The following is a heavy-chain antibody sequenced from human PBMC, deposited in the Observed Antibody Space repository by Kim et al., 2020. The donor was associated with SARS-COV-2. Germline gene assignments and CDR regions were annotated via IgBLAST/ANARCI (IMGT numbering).Heavy chain of an antibody. CDR1: GGTFSSYA. Sequence: SVKVSCKASGGTFSSYAISWVRQAPGQGLEWMGGIIPIFGTANYAHKFQGRVTITADKSTSTAYMELSSLRSEDTAVYYCARGNGGYTREYYFDYWGQGTLVTVSS. J-gene: IGHJ4*02. V-gene: IGHV1-69*06. CDR3: ARGNGGYTREYYFDY. CDR2: IIPIFGTA. D-gene: IGHD3-16*01.